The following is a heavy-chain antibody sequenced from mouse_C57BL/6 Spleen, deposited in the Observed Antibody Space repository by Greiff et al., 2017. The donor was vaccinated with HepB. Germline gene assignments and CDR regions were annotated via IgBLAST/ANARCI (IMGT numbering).Heavy chain of an antibody. CDR2: IDPETGGT. Sequence: VQLQQPGAELVRPGASVTLSCKASGYTFTDYEMHWVKQTPVHGLEWIGAIDPETGGTAYNQKFKGKAILTADKSSSTAYMELRSLTSEDSAVYYCTMSNYVQDYCDYWGQGTTLTVSS. CDR3: TMSNYVQDYCDY. CDR1: GYTFTDYE. V-gene: IGHV1-15*01. D-gene: IGHD2-5*01. J-gene: IGHJ2*01.